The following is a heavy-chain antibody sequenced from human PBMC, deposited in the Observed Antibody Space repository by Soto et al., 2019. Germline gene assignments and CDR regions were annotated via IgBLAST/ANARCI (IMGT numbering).Heavy chain of an antibody. CDR3: ARGGGAVIYYYYYYMDV. V-gene: IGHV4-59*01. D-gene: IGHD2-21*01. J-gene: IGHJ6*03. CDR2: IYYSGST. CDR1: GGSISSYY. Sequence: SETLSLTCTVSGGSISSYYWSWIRQPPGKGLEWIGYIYYSGSTNYNPSLKSRVTISVDTSKNQFSLKLSSVTAADTAVYYCARGGGAVIYYYYYYMDVWGKGTTVTVSS.